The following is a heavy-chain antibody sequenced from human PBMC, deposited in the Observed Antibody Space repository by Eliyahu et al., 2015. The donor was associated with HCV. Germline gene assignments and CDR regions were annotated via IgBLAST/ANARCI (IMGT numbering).Heavy chain of an antibody. D-gene: IGHD6-19*01. J-gene: IGHJ5*02. V-gene: IGHV4-59*01. Sequence: QVQLQESGPGLVKPSETLSLTCSVXGGSXTTYSWXWIRQSPGQGXEWIGYIHXSGSTHYNPSLKSRVTISVDTSKNQFSLKVTSVTAADTAVYYCASGGGGIAVAGTGGWFDPWGQGTLVTVSS. CDR2: IHXSGST. CDR3: ASGGGGIAVAGTGGWFDP. CDR1: GGSXTTYS.